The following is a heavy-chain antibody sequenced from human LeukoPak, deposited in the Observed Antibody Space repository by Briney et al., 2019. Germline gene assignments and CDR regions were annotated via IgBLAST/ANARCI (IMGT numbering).Heavy chain of an antibody. V-gene: IGHV1-8*01. D-gene: IGHD6-19*01. J-gene: IGHJ5*02. CDR3: ARRSGWYRKGVRGRWFDP. CDR1: GCTFTSYD. Sequence: TVNVSCKASGCTFTSYDINWVRQATGQGLEWMGWMNPNSGNTGYAQKFQGRVTMTRNTSISTAYMELSSLRSEDTAVYYCARRSGWYRKGVRGRWFDPWGQGTLVTVSS. CDR2: MNPNSGNT.